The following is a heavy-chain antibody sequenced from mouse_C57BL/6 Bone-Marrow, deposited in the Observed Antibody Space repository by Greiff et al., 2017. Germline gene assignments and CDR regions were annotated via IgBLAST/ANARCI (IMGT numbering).Heavy chain of an antibody. D-gene: IGHD2-3*01. CDR2: ISDGGSYT. Sequence: EVMLVESGGGLVKPGGSLKLSCAASGFTFSSYAMSWVRQTPEKRLEWVATISDGGSYTYYPDNVKGRFTISRDNAKNNLYLQMSHLKSEDTAMYYCARDDGYYLWYFDVWGTGTTVTVSS. CDR3: ARDDGYYLWYFDV. J-gene: IGHJ1*03. CDR1: GFTFSSYA. V-gene: IGHV5-4*01.